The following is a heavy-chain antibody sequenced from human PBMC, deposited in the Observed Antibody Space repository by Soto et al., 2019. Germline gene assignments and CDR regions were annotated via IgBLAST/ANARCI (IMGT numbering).Heavy chain of an antibody. Sequence: GGSLRLSCAASGFTVSSNYMSWVRQAPGKGLEWVSVIYSGGSTYYADSVKGRFTISRDNSKNTLYLQMNSLRAEDTAVYYCAREPPDSGSYYGADAFDIWGQGTMVTVSS. V-gene: IGHV3-53*01. CDR2: IYSGGST. J-gene: IGHJ3*02. CDR1: GFTVSSNY. D-gene: IGHD1-26*01. CDR3: AREPPDSGSYYGADAFDI.